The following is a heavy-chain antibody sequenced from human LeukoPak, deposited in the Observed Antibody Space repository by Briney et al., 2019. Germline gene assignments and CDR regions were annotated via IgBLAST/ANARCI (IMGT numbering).Heavy chain of an antibody. J-gene: IGHJ4*02. V-gene: IGHV1-18*01. D-gene: IGHD2-15*01. Sequence: ASVKVSCKASGYTFTSYGISWVRQAPGQGLEWMGWISAYNGNTNYAQKLQGRVTMTTDTSTSTAYMELRSLRSDDTAVYYCARVLGYCSRGSCYFDYWGQGTLVTVSS. CDR3: ARVLGYCSRGSCYFDY. CDR1: GYTFTSYG. CDR2: ISAYNGNT.